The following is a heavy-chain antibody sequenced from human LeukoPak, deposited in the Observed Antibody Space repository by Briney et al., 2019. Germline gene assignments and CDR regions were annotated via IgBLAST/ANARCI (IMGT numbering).Heavy chain of an antibody. CDR1: GFTFDDYA. CDR3: AKDRSSGSYDAFDI. D-gene: IGHD1-26*01. Sequence: SLRLSCAASGFTFDDYAMHWVRQAPGKGLEWVSGISWNSGSIGYADSVKGRFTISRDNAKNSLYLQMNSLRAEDTALYYCAKDRSSGSYDAFDIWGQGTMVTVSS. CDR2: ISWNSGSI. V-gene: IGHV3-9*01. J-gene: IGHJ3*02.